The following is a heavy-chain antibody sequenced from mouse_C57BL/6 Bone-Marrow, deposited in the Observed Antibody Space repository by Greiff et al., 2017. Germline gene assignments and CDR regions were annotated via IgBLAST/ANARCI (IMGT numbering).Heavy chain of an antibody. CDR2: IYPNNGGT. Sequence: VQLQQSGPELVKPGASVKISCKASGYTFTDYYMNWVKQSHGKSLEWIGDIYPNNGGTSYNQKFKGKATLTVDKSSSTAYMVLRSLTSEDSAVYYCYPLLLRSSWFAYWGQGTLVTVSA. V-gene: IGHV1-26*01. CDR1: GYTFTDYY. D-gene: IGHD1-1*01. CDR3: YPLLLRSSWFAY. J-gene: IGHJ3*01.